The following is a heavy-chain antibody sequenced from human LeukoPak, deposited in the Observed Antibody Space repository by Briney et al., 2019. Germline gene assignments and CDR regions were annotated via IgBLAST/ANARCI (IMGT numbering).Heavy chain of an antibody. V-gene: IGHV3-30-3*01. CDR2: ISYGGSNK. CDR3: ARVLGSYYVPNFDY. J-gene: IGHJ4*02. Sequence: SCKVSGYTLTELSMHWVRQAPGKGLEWVAVISYGGSNKYYADSVKGRFTISRDNSKNTLYLQMNSLRAEDTAVYYCARVLGSYYVPNFDYWGQGTLVTVSS. D-gene: IGHD3-10*01. CDR1: GYTLTELS.